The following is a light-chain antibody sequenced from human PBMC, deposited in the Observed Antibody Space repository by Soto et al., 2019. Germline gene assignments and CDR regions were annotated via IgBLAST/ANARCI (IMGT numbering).Light chain of an antibody. J-gene: IGLJ1*01. V-gene: IGLV2-8*01. CDR2: DVN. Sequence: QSALTQPPSASGSPGQSVTISCTGTISDIGGYRYVSWYQQYPGKAPKLIISDVNKRPSGVPDRFSASTSGNTASLTVSGLHPQHHAQYYCISYRRHNNHLLFATGTNLTVL. CDR3: ISYRRHNNHLL. CDR1: ISDIGGYRY.